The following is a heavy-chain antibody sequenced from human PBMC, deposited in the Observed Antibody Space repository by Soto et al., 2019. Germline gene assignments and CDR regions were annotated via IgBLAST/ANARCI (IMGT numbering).Heavy chain of an antibody. CDR1: GFTFSNDA. CDR2: IGGGDDI. J-gene: IGHJ3*01. V-gene: IGHV3-23*01. CDR3: AKDSISYNGIYDAFDV. Sequence: VQLLESWGGLVQPGGSLRLSCEASGFTFSNDAIAWVRQTPCEGPDWVSTIGGGDDIFYAESVKGRFIISRDDSRSTMYLQMDNLRVEDTAIYFCAKDSISYNGIYDAFDVWGQGTVVTVSS. D-gene: IGHD3-3*02.